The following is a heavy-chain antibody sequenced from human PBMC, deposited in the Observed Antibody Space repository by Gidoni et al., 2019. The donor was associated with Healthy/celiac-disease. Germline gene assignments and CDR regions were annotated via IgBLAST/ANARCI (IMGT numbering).Heavy chain of an antibody. CDR3: ARGLGSDTAMYTYYFDY. CDR2: ISSSSSYK. J-gene: IGHJ4*02. CDR1: GVTFSSYS. V-gene: IGHV3-21*01. Sequence: EVQLVESGGGLVKPGGSLRLSCAASGVTFSSYSMNWVRQAPGKGLEWVSSISSSSSYKYYEDSVKGRFTISRDNAKNSLFLQVNSLRAEDTAVYYCARGLGSDTAMYTYYFDYWGQGTLVTVSS. D-gene: IGHD5-18*01.